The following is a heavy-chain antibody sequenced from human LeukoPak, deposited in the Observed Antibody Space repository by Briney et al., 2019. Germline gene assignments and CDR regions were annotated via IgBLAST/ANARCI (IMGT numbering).Heavy chain of an antibody. Sequence: QPGGSLRLSCAASGFTLSSSEMNWVRQAPGKGLEWVSYISRSGSTIFYADSVKGRFTISRDNAKNSVSLQMNSLRAEDTAVHFCARPTWTNYMDVWGKGTAVTISS. V-gene: IGHV3-48*03. CDR2: ISRSGSTI. J-gene: IGHJ6*03. CDR1: GFTLSSSE. D-gene: IGHD3/OR15-3a*01. CDR3: ARPTWTNYMDV.